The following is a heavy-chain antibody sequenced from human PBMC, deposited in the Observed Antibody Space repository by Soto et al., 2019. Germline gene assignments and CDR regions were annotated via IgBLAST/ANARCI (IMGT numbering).Heavy chain of an antibody. Sequence: QVQLQQWGAGLLKPSETLSLTCAVYGGSFSGYYWTWIRQPPGTGLEWIGEINHSGSTNYNPSLKTPFTISVDPSKNQSSLKLASLTAAETAVYYFARDKITGLFDYWGQGTLVTVSS. J-gene: IGHJ4*02. CDR1: GGSFSGYY. V-gene: IGHV4-34*01. CDR2: INHSGST. CDR3: ARDKITGLFDY. D-gene: IGHD2-8*02.